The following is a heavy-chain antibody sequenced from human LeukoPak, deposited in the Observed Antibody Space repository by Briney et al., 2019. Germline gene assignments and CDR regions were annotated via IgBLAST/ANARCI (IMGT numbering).Heavy chain of an antibody. CDR2: LTDSGGTT. V-gene: IGHV3-23*01. J-gene: IGHJ3*02. Sequence: QPGGSLRLSCVASGFTFGNYAMGWLRQAPGRRPEWVSSLTDSGGTTYYVDSVKGRFAISRDNSKNTLYLHMNSLRADGTAVYYCAEKRDAFDIWGQGTVVTVSS. CDR1: GFTFGNYA. CDR3: AEKRDAFDI. D-gene: IGHD5-24*01.